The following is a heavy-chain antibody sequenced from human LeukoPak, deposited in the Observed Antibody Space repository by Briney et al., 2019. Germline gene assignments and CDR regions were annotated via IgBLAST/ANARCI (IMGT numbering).Heavy chain of an antibody. Sequence: SLRLSCAASGFTFDDYAMHWVRQAPGKGLEWVSGISWNSGSIGYADSVKGRFTISRGNAKNSLYLQMNSLRAEETALYYCAKGSEERLASPFDYWGQGTLVTVSS. CDR3: AKGSEERLASPFDY. D-gene: IGHD6-6*01. CDR1: GFTFDDYA. CDR2: ISWNSGSI. J-gene: IGHJ4*02. V-gene: IGHV3-9*01.